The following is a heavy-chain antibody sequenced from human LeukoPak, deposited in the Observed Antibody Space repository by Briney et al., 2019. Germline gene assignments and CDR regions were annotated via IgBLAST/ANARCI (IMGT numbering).Heavy chain of an antibody. CDR2: INPNSGGT. CDR3: ARDPLYTAMVKVAFDI. Sequence: GASVKVSCKASGYTFTGYYMHWVRQAPGQGLEWMGWINPNSGGTNYAQKFQGRVTMTRDTSISTAYMELSRLRSDDTAVYYCARDPLYTAMVKVAFDIWGQGTMVTVSS. J-gene: IGHJ3*02. CDR1: GYTFTGYY. D-gene: IGHD5-18*01. V-gene: IGHV1-2*02.